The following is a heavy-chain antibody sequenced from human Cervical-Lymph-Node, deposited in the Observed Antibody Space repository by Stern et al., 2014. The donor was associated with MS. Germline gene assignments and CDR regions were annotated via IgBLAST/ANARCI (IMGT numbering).Heavy chain of an antibody. D-gene: IGHD1-26*01. CDR2: ISTSGTIK. J-gene: IGHJ3*02. CDR1: VFSFNDYY. V-gene: IGHV3-11*01. CDR3: ARVGAGDAFDI. Sequence: MQPVASGGGLVKPGGSLRLSCAASVFSFNDYYMSWIRQAPGKGLEWVSYISTSGTIKQYADSVKGRVTISRDNAKNSLSLQMNSLRAEDTAVYYCARVGAGDAFDIWGQGATVTVSS.